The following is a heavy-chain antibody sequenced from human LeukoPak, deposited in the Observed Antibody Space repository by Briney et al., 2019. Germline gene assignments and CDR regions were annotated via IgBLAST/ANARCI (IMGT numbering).Heavy chain of an antibody. V-gene: IGHV1-46*01. CDR2: INPSGGST. Sequence: ASVKVSCKASGYTFTSYYMHWVRQAPGQGLEWMGIINPSGGSTSYAQKFQGRVTMTTDTSTSTAYMELRSLRSDDTAVYYCARDIGPYDFWSGLDYWGQGTLVTVSS. CDR1: GYTFTSYY. J-gene: IGHJ4*02. D-gene: IGHD3-3*01. CDR3: ARDIGPYDFWSGLDY.